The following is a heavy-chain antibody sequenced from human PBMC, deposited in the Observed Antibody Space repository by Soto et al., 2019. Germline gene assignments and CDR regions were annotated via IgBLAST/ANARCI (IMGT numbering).Heavy chain of an antibody. J-gene: IGHJ4*02. CDR1: VLTFSNSA. Sequence: PGGSLRLSCATSVLTFSNSAMSWVRQASGEGLEWVSSMSGSSSTTYDADSVRGRITISKDRSKNTLFLQMSSIRDEATALYYGAKNQERELPRVIDFWGQGTLVTVSS. CDR3: AKNQERELPRVIDF. V-gene: IGHV3-23*01. CDR2: MSGSSSTT. D-gene: IGHD1-7*01.